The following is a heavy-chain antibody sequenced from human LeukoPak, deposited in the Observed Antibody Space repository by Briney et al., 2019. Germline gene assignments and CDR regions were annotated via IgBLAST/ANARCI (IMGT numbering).Heavy chain of an antibody. CDR3: AKGDDSSGYFIDY. V-gene: IGHV3-23*01. J-gene: IGHJ4*02. CDR1: GFTFSSYG. CDR2: ISGSGGST. D-gene: IGHD3-22*01. Sequence: PGGTLRLSCAASGFTFSSYGMSWVRQAPGKGLERVSAISGSGGSTYYADSVKGRFTISRDNSKNTLYLQMNSLRAEDTAVYYCAKGDDSSGYFIDYWGQGTLVTVSS.